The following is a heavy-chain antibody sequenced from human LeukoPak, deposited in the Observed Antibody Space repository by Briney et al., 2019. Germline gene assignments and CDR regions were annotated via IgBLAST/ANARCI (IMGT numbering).Heavy chain of an antibody. CDR1: GFTVSSNY. J-gene: IGHJ4*02. CDR2: IYSGGST. V-gene: IGHV3-66*02. Sequence: GGSLRLSCAASGFTVSSNYMSWVRQAPWKGLEWVSVIYSGGSTYYADSVKGRFTISRDNSKNTLYLQMNSLRAEDTAVYYCARDRRDYYDSSGYSYYFDYWGQGTLVTVSS. CDR3: ARDRRDYYDSSGYSYYFDY. D-gene: IGHD3-22*01.